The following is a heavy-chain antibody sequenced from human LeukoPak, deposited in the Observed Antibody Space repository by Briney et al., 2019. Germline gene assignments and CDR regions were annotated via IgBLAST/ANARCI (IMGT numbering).Heavy chain of an antibody. CDR3: TRDRGSSTLGDY. Sequence: PGGSLRLSCAASGFTFSDYDMSWVRQAPGKGLEWVGFIRSKAFGETAEYAASVKGRFTISRDDSKSIAYLQMNSLKTEDTAVYYCTRDRGSSTLGDYWGQGTLVTVSS. J-gene: IGHJ4*02. V-gene: IGHV3-49*04. CDR1: GFTFSDYD. CDR2: IRSKAFGETA. D-gene: IGHD7-27*01.